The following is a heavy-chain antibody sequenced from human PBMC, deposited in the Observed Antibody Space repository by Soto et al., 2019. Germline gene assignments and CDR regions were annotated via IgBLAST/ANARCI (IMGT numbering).Heavy chain of an antibody. CDR3: AREVSHGYVLRGMDV. J-gene: IGHJ6*02. CDR2: INSDGSSI. CDR1: KFTITSYW. V-gene: IGHV3-74*01. Sequence: EVQLVESGGGLVQPGGSVRLSCAASKFTITSYWMHWVRQAPGQGLVWVSRINSDGSSISYADAVKGRFTISRDNAKKTLYLQMNSLRVEATAVYYCAREVSHGYVLRGMDVWGQGTTVTVFS. D-gene: IGHD5-18*01.